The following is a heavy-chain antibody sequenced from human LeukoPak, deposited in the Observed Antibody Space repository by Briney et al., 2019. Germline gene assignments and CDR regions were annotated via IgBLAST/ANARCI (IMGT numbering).Heavy chain of an antibody. CDR2: ISGSGGLT. J-gene: IGHJ4*02. Sequence: GGSLRLSCAASGFTFTNYAMTWVRQTPGKGLEWVSSISGSGGLTYYADSVRGRFTISRDNSKNTLYLQMNSLRAEDTAVYYCAKALEDIVVVPAALFDYWGQGTLVTVSS. V-gene: IGHV3-23*01. CDR1: GFTFTNYA. D-gene: IGHD2-2*01. CDR3: AKALEDIVVVPAALFDY.